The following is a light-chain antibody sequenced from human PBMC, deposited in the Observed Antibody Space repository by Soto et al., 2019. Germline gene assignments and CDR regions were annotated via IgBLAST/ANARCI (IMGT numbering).Light chain of an antibody. V-gene: IGLV1-40*01. Sequence: QSVLTQPPSVSGAPGQRVTISCTGSSSNIGAGYDVHWYQQLPGTAPKLLIYGNSNRPSGVPDRFSGSKSGTSASLAITGXQXXDXAXXXCQSXDSSLSGSVFGGGTKLTVL. CDR2: GNS. CDR3: QSXDSSLSGSV. CDR1: SSNIGAGYD. J-gene: IGLJ3*02.